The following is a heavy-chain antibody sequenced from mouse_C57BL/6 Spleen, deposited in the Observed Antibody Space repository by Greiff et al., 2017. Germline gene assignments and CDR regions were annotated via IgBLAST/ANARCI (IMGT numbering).Heavy chain of an antibody. V-gene: IGHV5-17*01. J-gene: IGHJ3*01. D-gene: IGHD4-1*01. CDR3: ARERLGRGTWFAY. CDR2: ISSGSSTI. CDR1: GFTFSDYG. Sequence: EVQRVESGGGLVKPGGSLKLSCAASGFTFSDYGMHWVRQAPEKGLEWVAYISSGSSTIYYADTVKGRFTISRDNAKNTLFLQMTSLRSEDTAMYYCARERLGRGTWFAYWGQGTLVTVSA.